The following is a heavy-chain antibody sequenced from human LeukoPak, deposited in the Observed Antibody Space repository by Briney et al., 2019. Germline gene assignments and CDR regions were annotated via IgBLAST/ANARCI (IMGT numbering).Heavy chain of an antibody. V-gene: IGHV3-23*01. D-gene: IGHD6-19*01. CDR3: AKEQLSSGWYDAGCFQH. CDR2: ISGSGGST. J-gene: IGHJ1*01. Sequence: PGGSLRLSCAASGFTFSSYGMSWVRQAPGKGLEWVSAISGSGGSTYYADSVKGRFTISRDNSKNTLYLQMNSLRAEDTAVYYCAKEQLSSGWYDAGCFQHWGQGTLVTVSS. CDR1: GFTFSSYG.